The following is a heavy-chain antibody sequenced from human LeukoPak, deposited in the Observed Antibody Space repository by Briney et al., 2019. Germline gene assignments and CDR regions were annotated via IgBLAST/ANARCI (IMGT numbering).Heavy chain of an antibody. CDR2: ISYDGSNK. CDR3: AKDVLIAAAGGSPDY. J-gene: IGHJ4*02. V-gene: IGHV3-30*18. D-gene: IGHD6-13*01. CDR1: GFTFSSYG. Sequence: GRSLRLSCAASGFTFSSYGMHWVRLAPGNGREGVAVISYDGSNKYYADSVKGRFTISRDNSKNTLYLQMNSLRAEDTAVYYCAKDVLIAAAGGSPDYWGQGTLVTVSS.